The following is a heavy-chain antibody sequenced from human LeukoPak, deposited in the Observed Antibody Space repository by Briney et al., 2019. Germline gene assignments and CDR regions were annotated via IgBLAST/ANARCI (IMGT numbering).Heavy chain of an antibody. CDR2: IYENGGTT. CDR3: AKARNVKAVAGRTSWFDP. D-gene: IGHD6-19*01. CDR1: GFTFRSHA. V-gene: IGHV3-23*01. Sequence: RPGGSLRLSCVGSGFTFRSHAMSWVRQAPEKGLEFVSGIYENGGTTYYADSVKGRFSISRDNSKNTLYLQMNSLRAEDTAVYYCAKARNVKAVAGRTSWFDPWGQGTLVTVSS. J-gene: IGHJ5*02.